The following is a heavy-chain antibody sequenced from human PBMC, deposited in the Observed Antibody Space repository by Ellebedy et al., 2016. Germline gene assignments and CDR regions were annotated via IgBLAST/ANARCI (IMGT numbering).Heavy chain of an antibody. V-gene: IGHV3-23*01. D-gene: IGHD3-10*01. CDR3: ANVGGPGTYYNGY. J-gene: IGHJ4*02. CDR1: GFTFSSHA. Sequence: GESLKISCEASGFTFSSHAMSWVRQAPGKGPEWVSAFVGSGERTFYADSVKGRFTISRDNSKNRLYLQMSSLKVEDTATYYCANVGGPGTYYNGYWGQGTLVTVSS. CDR2: FVGSGERT.